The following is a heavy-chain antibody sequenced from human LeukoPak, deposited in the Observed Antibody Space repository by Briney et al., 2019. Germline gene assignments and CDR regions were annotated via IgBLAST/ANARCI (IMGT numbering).Heavy chain of an antibody. CDR3: ARAQPFNWNYLGVNWFDP. Sequence: PSETLSLTCTVSGGPISSYYWSWMRQPPGKGLEWVGYIYYSGSTNYNPSLKSRVTISVDTSKNQFSLKLSSVTAADTAVYYCARAQPFNWNYLGVNWFDPWGQGTLVTVSS. CDR2: IYYSGST. V-gene: IGHV4-59*01. D-gene: IGHD1-7*01. CDR1: GGPISSYY. J-gene: IGHJ5*02.